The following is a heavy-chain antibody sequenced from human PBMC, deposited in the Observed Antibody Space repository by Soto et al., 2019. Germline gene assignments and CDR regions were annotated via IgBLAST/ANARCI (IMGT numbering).Heavy chain of an antibody. Sequence: GGSLRLSCAASGFTFSSYSMNWVRQAPGKGLEWVAVISSSRSNKYYADSVKGRFTISRDNSKNTLYLKMNSLRAEDTAVYYCARDPLAQTGDYGMDVWGQGTTVTVSS. V-gene: IGHV3-33*08. CDR1: GFTFSSYS. J-gene: IGHJ6*02. CDR2: ISSSRSNK. CDR3: ARDPLAQTGDYGMDV.